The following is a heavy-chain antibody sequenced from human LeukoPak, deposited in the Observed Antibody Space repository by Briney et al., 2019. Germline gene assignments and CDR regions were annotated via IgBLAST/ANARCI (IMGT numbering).Heavy chain of an antibody. D-gene: IGHD5-18*01. CDR3: ARSARGYSYGPFYYFDY. CDR1: GFTFSSYA. J-gene: IGHJ4*02. CDR2: ISYDGSNK. Sequence: GGSLRLSCAASGFTFSSYAMHLVRQAPGKGLEWVAVISYDGSNKYYADSVKGRFTISRDNSKNTLYLQMNSLRAEDTAVYYCARSARGYSYGPFYYFDYWGQGTLVTVSS. V-gene: IGHV3-30-3*01.